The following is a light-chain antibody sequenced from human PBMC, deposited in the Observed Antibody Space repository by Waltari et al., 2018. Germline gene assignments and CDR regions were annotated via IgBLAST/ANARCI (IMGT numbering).Light chain of an antibody. Sequence: WYQQKPGQSPLWVIYQDTKRPSEIPERFSGSKSANAATLTITGTQAVDEADYYCQALGTGAWVFGGGTKLTVL. CDR3: QALGTGAWV. CDR2: QDT. J-gene: IGLJ3*02. V-gene: IGLV3-1*01.